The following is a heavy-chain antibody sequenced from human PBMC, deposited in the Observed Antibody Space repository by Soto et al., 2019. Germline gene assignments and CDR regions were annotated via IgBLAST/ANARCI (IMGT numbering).Heavy chain of an antibody. CDR3: TTDDYYDSSGYYFDI. CDR2: IKSKTDGGTT. J-gene: IGHJ3*02. CDR1: GFTFSNAW. Sequence: PGGSLRLSCAASGFTFSNAWMSWVRQAPGKGLEWVGRIKSKTDGGTTDYAAPVKGRFTISRDDSKNTLYLQMNSLKTEDTAVYYCTTDDYYDSSGYYFDIWGQGTMVTVSS. V-gene: IGHV3-15*01. D-gene: IGHD3-22*01.